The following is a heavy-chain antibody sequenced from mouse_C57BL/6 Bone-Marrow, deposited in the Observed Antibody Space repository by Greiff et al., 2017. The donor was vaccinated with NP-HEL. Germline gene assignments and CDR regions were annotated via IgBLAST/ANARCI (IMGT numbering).Heavy chain of an antibody. J-gene: IGHJ3*01. Sequence: LVESGPELVKPGDSVKISCKASGYSFTGYFMNWVMQSHGKSLEWIGRINPYNGDTFYNQKFKGKATLTVDKSSSTAHMELRSLTSEDSAVYYCARYPYYSNYVGWFAYWGQGTLVTVSA. CDR1: GYSFTGYF. V-gene: IGHV1-20*01. CDR3: ARYPYYSNYVGWFAY. CDR2: INPYNGDT. D-gene: IGHD2-5*01.